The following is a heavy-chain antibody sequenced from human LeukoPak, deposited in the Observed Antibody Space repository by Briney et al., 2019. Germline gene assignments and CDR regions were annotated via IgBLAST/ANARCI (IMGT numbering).Heavy chain of an antibody. CDR3: ATDQGIY. CDR2: IWYDGSDK. J-gene: IGHJ4*02. V-gene: IGHV3-33*01. CDR1: GFTFSSYG. Sequence: PGGSLRLSCAASGFTFSSYGMHGVRQAPGKGLEWVAVIWYDGSDKYYADSVKGRFTISRDNSKNTLYLQMNSLRAEDTAVYYCATDQGIYWGQGILVSVSS.